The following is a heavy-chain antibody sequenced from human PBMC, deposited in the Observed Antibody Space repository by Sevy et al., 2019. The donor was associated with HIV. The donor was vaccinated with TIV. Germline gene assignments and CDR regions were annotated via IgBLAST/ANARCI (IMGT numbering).Heavy chain of an antibody. CDR1: GGSISSYY. Sequence: SETLSLICTVSGGSISSYYWSWIRQPPGKGLEWIGYIYYSGSTNYNPSLKSRVTISVDTSKNQFSLKLSSVTAADTAVYYCAGYSSGWYNWFDPWGQGTLVTVSS. CDR3: AGYSSGWYNWFDP. V-gene: IGHV4-59*01. D-gene: IGHD6-19*01. J-gene: IGHJ5*02. CDR2: IYYSGST.